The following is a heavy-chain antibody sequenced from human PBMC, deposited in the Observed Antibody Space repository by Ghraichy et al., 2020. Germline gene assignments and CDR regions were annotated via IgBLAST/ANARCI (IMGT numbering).Heavy chain of an antibody. V-gene: IGHV3-23*01. CDR3: AKHIVLMEYATDYYYGMDV. CDR2: IRRSGGST. Sequence: GGSLRLSCAASGFPFSSYAMSWVRQAPGKGLEWVSGIRRSGGSTSHADSVKGRFTISRDNSKNTLYLQMNSLRAEDTAVYYCAKHIVLMEYATDYYYGMDVWGQGTTVTVSS. D-gene: IGHD2-8*01. CDR1: GFPFSSYA. J-gene: IGHJ6*02.